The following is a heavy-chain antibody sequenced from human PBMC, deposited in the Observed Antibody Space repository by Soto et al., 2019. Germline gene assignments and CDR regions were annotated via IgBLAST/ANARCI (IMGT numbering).Heavy chain of an antibody. Sequence: QVQLQESGRGLVKPSQTLSLTCTVSGGSISSGDYYWSWIRQPPGKGLEWIGNIYYSGSTYYNPSLKSRVTISIDTSKNQVSLKLSSVTAADTAVYYCASRKSSPYFDFWGQGTLVTVSS. CDR2: IYYSGST. J-gene: IGHJ4*02. CDR1: GGSISSGDYY. CDR3: ASRKSSPYFDF. V-gene: IGHV4-30-4*01. D-gene: IGHD3-10*01.